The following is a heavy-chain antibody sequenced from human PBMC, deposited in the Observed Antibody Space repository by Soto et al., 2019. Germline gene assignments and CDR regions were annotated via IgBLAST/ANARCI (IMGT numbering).Heavy chain of an antibody. J-gene: IGHJ4*02. V-gene: IGHV2-70*11. CDR1: GFSLSTSGMC. Sequence: SGPTLVNPTQTLTLTCTFSGFSLSTSGMCVSWIRQPPGKALEWLARIDWDDDKYYSTSLKTRLTISKDTSKNQVVLTMTNMDPVDTATYYCARSVRPYDILTGYYEQVRFDYWGQGTLVTVSS. CDR2: IDWDDDK. CDR3: ARSVRPYDILTGYYEQVRFDY. D-gene: IGHD3-9*01.